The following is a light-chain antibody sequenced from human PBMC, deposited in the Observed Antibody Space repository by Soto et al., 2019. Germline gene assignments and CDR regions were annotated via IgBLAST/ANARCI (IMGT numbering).Light chain of an antibody. CDR3: QQYGSSRLT. Sequence: EIVLTQSQGILSLSPGERAIVSCRASQSVSSSYLAWYQQKPGQAPRLLIYGASSRATGIPDRFSGSGSGTDFTLTISRLEPEDFAVYYCQQYGSSRLTFGGGTKVEIK. CDR2: GAS. J-gene: IGKJ4*01. CDR1: QSVSSSY. V-gene: IGKV3-20*01.